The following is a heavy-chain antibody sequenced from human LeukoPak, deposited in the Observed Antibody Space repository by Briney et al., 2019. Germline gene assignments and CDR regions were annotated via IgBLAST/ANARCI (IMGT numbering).Heavy chain of an antibody. CDR2: IDSSSAYI. CDR1: GLTFSSSG. D-gene: IGHD4-11*01. V-gene: IGHV3-21*01. Sequence: GGSLRLSCAASGLTFSSSGMNWVRQAPGKGLDWVSFIDSSSAYIYYAESVKGRLTISKDNAKNSLYLQMTSLRAEDTAVYYCARDTSQSNTVTYFDYWGQGTLVTVSS. CDR3: ARDTSQSNTVTYFDY. J-gene: IGHJ4*02.